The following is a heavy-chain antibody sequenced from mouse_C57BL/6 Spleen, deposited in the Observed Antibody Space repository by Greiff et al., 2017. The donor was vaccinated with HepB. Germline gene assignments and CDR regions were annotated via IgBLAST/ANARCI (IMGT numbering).Heavy chain of an antibody. CDR3: ASGYGSSYSYFDV. CDR1: GFNFKNTY. Sequence: VQLQQSVAELVRPGASVKLSCTASGFNFKNTYMHWVKQRPEQGLEWIGRIDPANGNTKYAPKFQGKATITADTSSNTAYLQLSSLTSEDTAIYYCASGYGSSYSYFDVWGTGTTVTVSS. V-gene: IGHV14-3*01. J-gene: IGHJ1*03. D-gene: IGHD1-1*01. CDR2: IDPANGNT.